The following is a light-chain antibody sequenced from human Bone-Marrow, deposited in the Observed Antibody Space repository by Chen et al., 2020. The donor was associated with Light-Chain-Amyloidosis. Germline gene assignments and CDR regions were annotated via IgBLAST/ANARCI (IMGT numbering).Light chain of an antibody. CDR1: SSDVGGDNH. J-gene: IGLJ1*01. CDR2: EVT. CDR3: SSYTITNTRV. Sequence: QSALTQPASVYGSPGQSTTISCTGTSSDVGGDNHVSWYQQHPDKAPKLMIYEVTNRPSWVPDRFSGSKSDNTASLTISGLQTEDEADYFCSSYTITNTRVFGSGTRVTVL. V-gene: IGLV2-14*01.